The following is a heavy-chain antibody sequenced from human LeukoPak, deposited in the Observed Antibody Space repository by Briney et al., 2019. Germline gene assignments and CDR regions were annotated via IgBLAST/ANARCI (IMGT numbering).Heavy chain of an antibody. J-gene: IGHJ4*02. V-gene: IGHV1-2*02. CDR2: INPNSGGT. Sequence: ASVKVSFKASGYTFTGYYMHWVRQAPGQGLEWMGWINPNSGGTNYAQKFQGRVTMTRDTSISTAYMELSRLRSDDTAVYYCARGVLTYYYGSGSRHFDYWGQGTLVTVSS. CDR1: GYTFTGYY. D-gene: IGHD3-10*01. CDR3: ARGVLTYYYGSGSRHFDY.